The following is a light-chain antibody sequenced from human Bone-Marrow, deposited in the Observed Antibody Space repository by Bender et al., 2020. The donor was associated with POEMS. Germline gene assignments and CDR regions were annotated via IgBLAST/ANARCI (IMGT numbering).Light chain of an antibody. CDR1: RSNIGSNY. J-gene: IGLJ3*02. CDR2: RNN. Sequence: QSVLTQPPSASGTPGQRVTISCSGSRSNIGSNYVYWYQQLPGTAPKLLIYRNNQRPSGVPDRFSGSKSGTSASLAISGLQSEDEADYYCGTWEDSLNGYWVFGGGTKLTVL. V-gene: IGLV1-47*01. CDR3: GTWEDSLNGYWV.